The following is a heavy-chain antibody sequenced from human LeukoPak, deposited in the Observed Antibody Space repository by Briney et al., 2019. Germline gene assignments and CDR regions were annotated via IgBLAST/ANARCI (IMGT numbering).Heavy chain of an antibody. CDR3: ARGGDTTVPFDY. D-gene: IGHD3-10*01. CDR2: ISASGGTT. V-gene: IGHV3-23*01. J-gene: IGHJ4*02. Sequence: GGSLRLSCAASGFTFSNSAMTWVRQAPGKGLEWVSTISASGGTTSYADSVKGRFTISRDNSKNTLYLQMNSLRAEDTAVYYCARGGDTTVPFDYWGQGTLVTVSS. CDR1: GFTFSNSA.